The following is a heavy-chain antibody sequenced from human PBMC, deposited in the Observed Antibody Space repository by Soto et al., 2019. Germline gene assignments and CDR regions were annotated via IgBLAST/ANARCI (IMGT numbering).Heavy chain of an antibody. CDR3: AKDGGADGYFGNWLDP. CDR1: GGTFSNYA. V-gene: IGHV1-69*08. J-gene: IGHJ5*02. Sequence: QVHLVQSGAEVKKPGSSVNVSCKASGGTFSNYAITWVRQAPGQVLEWVGRIIPIFGTTNVAQKFQGRITITAAKSTTTAYMERSGLRSDDTAVYYCAKDGGADGYFGNWLDPWGQGTLVTVSS. D-gene: IGHD5-12*01. CDR2: IIPIFGTT.